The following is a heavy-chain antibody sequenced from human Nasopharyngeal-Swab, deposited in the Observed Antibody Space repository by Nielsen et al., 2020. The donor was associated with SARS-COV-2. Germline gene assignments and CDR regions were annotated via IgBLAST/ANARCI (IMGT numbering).Heavy chain of an antibody. J-gene: IGHJ6*02. CDR1: GGSFSGYY. CDR2: INHSGRA. CDR3: ARVREMTATFYYYYGLDV. V-gene: IGHV4-34*01. Sequence: SETLSLTCAVYGGSFSGYYWSWVRQRPGKGLEWIGEINHSGRANHNPSLKSRVTISIDTSKNQFSLKLYSLTAADTAVYYCARVREMTATFYYYYGLDVWGLGTTVTFSS. D-gene: IGHD2-21*02.